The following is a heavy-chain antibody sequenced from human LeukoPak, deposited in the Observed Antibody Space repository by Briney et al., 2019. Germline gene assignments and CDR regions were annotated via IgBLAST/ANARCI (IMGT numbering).Heavy chain of an antibody. CDR3: ARVGCSGGSCFDY. V-gene: IGHV3-7*03. Sequence: PGGSLRLSCAASGFTFSSYWMSWVRQAPGKGLEWEANIKQDGSEKYYVDSVKGRFTISRDNAKNSLYLQMNSLRAEDTAVYYCARVGCSGGSCFDYWGQGTLVTVSS. D-gene: IGHD2-15*01. CDR2: IKQDGSEK. J-gene: IGHJ4*02. CDR1: GFTFSSYW.